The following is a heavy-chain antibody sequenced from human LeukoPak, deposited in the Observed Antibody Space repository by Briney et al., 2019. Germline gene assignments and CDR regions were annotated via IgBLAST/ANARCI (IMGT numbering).Heavy chain of an antibody. D-gene: IGHD2-15*01. Sequence: SETLSLTCTVSGYSISSGYYWGWIRQPPGKGLEWIGSIYHSGSTYYNPSLKSRVTISVDTSKNQFSLKLSSVTAADTAVYYCASERYCSGGSCYPNWFDPWGQGTLVTVSS. V-gene: IGHV4-38-2*02. CDR1: GYSISSGYY. CDR2: IYHSGST. J-gene: IGHJ5*02. CDR3: ASERYCSGGSCYPNWFDP.